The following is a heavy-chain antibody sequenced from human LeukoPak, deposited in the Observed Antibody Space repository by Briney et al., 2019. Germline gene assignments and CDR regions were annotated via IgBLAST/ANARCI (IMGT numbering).Heavy chain of an antibody. Sequence: GGSLRLSCVASGFTFGKYWMSWVRQAPGKGLEWVANIKLDGSEKNYVDSVKGRFTISRDNTKNSLYLQMNSLRVEDTAVFYCARDQYDAWSRRGNFDSWGQGTLVIVSS. CDR3: ARDQYDAWSRRGNFDS. CDR2: IKLDGSEK. J-gene: IGHJ4*02. V-gene: IGHV3-7*03. D-gene: IGHD3-3*01. CDR1: GFTFGKYW.